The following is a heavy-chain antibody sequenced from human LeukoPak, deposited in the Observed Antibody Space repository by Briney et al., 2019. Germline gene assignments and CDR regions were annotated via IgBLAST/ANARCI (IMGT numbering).Heavy chain of an antibody. CDR1: GGSISSGGYS. Sequence: SETLSLTCAVSGGSISSGGYSWSWIRQPPGKGLEWIGYIYHSGSTYYNPSLKSRVTISIDTSKNQFSLKLSSVTAADTAVYYCGRDALVGYFSYYYMDVWGKGTTVTVSS. CDR2: IYHSGST. J-gene: IGHJ6*03. D-gene: IGHD2-15*01. CDR3: GRDALVGYFSYYYMDV. V-gene: IGHV4-30-2*01.